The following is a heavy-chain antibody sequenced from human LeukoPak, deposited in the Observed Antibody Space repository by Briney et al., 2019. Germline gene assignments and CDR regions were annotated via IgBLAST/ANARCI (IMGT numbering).Heavy chain of an antibody. J-gene: IGHJ6*03. V-gene: IGHV3-33*06. CDR3: AKGALYYYYYMDV. Sequence: QPGGSLRLSCAASGFTFSSYGMHWVRQAPGKGLEWVAVIWYDGSNKYYADSVKGRFTISRDNSKNTLYLQMNSLRAEDTAVYYCAKGALYYYYYMDVWGKGTTVTVSS. CDR2: IWYDGSNK. CDR1: GFTFSSYG.